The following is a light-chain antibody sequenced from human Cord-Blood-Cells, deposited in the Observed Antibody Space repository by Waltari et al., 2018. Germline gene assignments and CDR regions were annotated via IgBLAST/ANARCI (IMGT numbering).Light chain of an antibody. Sequence: DIVMTQSPLSLHVTPGEPASISCRSSQSLLHSNGYNYLDWYLQKPEQSPQLLIYLGSNRASGVPDRFSGSGSGTDFTLKISRVEAEDVGVYYCMQALQTPPAFGQGTRLEIK. J-gene: IGKJ5*01. CDR2: LGS. V-gene: IGKV2-28*01. CDR3: MQALQTPPA. CDR1: QSLLHSNGYNY.